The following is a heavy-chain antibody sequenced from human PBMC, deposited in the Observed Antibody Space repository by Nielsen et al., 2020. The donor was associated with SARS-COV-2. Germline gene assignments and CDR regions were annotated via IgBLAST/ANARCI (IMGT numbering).Heavy chain of an antibody. CDR2: INWNGGST. D-gene: IGHD3-10*01. J-gene: IGHJ4*02. CDR1: GCTFDEYG. CDR3: ARVSSGSGTLDY. V-gene: IGHV3-20*04. Sequence: GESLKISCAASGCTFDEYGMSWVRQAPGKGLEWVSGINWNGGSTNYADSVKGRFTISRDNAKNSLYLQMNSLRAEDTALYYCARVSSGSGTLDYWGQGTLVTVSS.